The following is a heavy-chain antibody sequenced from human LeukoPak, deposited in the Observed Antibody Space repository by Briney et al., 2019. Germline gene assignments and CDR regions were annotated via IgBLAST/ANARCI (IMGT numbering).Heavy chain of an antibody. Sequence: GGSLRLSCAASGFTFSNYYIDWVRQSPGKGLEWVANIKQGGSEKYYVDSVKGRFTISRDNAKNSLYLQMNSLRAEDTAVYYCARDSVHGYYDSSGYLALFDYWGQGTLVTVSS. D-gene: IGHD3-22*01. CDR3: ARDSVHGYYDSSGYLALFDY. J-gene: IGHJ4*02. CDR2: IKQGGSEK. V-gene: IGHV3-7*01. CDR1: GFTFSNYY.